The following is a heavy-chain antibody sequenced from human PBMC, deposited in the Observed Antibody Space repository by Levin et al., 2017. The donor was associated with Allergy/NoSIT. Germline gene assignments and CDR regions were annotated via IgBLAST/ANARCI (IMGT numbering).Heavy chain of an antibody. V-gene: IGHV3-30-3*01. CDR3: ARVLGAQQQLTRELDY. CDR1: GFTFSSYA. J-gene: IGHJ4*02. D-gene: IGHD6-13*01. CDR2: ISYDGSNK. Sequence: GGSLRLSCAASGFTFSSYAMHWVRQAPGKGLEWVAVISYDGSNKYYADSVKGRFTISRDNSKNTLYLQMNSLRAEDTAVYYCARVLGAQQQLTRELDYWGQGTLVTVSS.